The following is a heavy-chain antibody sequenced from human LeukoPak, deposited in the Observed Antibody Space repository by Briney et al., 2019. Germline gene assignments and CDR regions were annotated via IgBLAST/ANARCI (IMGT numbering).Heavy chain of an antibody. CDR3: AKDPGIAARPWVFDP. CDR1: GFTFSSYA. CDR2: ISGSGGST. Sequence: PGGSLRLSCAASGFTFSSYAMSWVRQAPGKGLEWVSAISGSGGSTYYADSVKGRFTISRDNSKNTLYLQMNGLRAEDTAVYYCAKDPGIAARPWVFDPWGQGTLVTVSS. V-gene: IGHV3-23*01. D-gene: IGHD6-6*01. J-gene: IGHJ5*02.